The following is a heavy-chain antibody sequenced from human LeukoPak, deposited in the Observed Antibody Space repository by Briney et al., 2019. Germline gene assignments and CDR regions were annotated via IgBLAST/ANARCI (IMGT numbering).Heavy chain of an antibody. D-gene: IGHD2-15*01. CDR3: ARDLFIADYYYYYGMDV. Sequence: SVTVSCKASGGTFSSYAISWVRQAPGQGLEWMGGIIPIFGTANYAQKFQGRVTITADESTSTAYMELSSLRSEDTAVYYCARDLFIADYYYYYGMDVWGQGTTVTVSS. CDR2: IIPIFGTA. J-gene: IGHJ6*02. CDR1: GGTFSSYA. V-gene: IGHV1-69*13.